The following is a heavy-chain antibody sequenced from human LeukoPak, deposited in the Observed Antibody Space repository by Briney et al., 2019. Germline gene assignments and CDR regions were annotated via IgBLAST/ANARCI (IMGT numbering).Heavy chain of an antibody. J-gene: IGHJ4*02. CDR1: GFTFSGYN. CDR2: IGSSSTYI. D-gene: IGHD4-17*01. V-gene: IGHV3-21*01. CDR3: AKDTLYGDVPYIDY. Sequence: PGGSLRLSCAASGFTFSGYNMNWVRQAPGKGLEWVSCIGSSSTYIHYADSVKGRFTIIRDNAKNSLYLQMNSLRAEDTAVYYCAKDTLYGDVPYIDYWGQGTPVTVSS.